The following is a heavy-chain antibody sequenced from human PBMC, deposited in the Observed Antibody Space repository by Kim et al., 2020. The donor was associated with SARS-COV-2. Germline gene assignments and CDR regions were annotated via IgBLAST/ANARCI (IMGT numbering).Heavy chain of an antibody. J-gene: IGHJ4*02. CDR2: IYSGGSGT. V-gene: IGHV3-23*03. Sequence: GGSLRLSCAASGFTFSTYAMSWVRQAPGMGLEWFSTIYSGGSGTFYADSVKGRFTISRDDSKSTLYLQINSLRAEDTAVYYCATTTSGWIFDYWGQGTMVTVSS. D-gene: IGHD6-19*01. CDR1: GFTFSTYA. CDR3: ATTTSGWIFDY.